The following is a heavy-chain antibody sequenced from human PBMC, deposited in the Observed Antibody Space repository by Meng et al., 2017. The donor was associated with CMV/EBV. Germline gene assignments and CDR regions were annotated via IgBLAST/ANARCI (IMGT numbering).Heavy chain of an antibody. D-gene: IGHD2-2*01. CDR3: ARASAVVPAAIWYFDL. CDR2: IYTSGST. J-gene: IGHJ2*01. V-gene: IGHV4-4*07. Sequence: GPIRSYYWSWIRQPAGKALEWIGRIYTSGSTNYNPSLKRRVTMSVDTSKNQFSLRLSSVTAADTAVYYCARASAVVPAAIWYFDLWGRGTLVTVSS. CDR1: GPIRSYY.